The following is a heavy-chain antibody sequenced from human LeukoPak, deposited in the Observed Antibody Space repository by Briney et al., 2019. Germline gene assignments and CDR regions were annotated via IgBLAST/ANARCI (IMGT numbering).Heavy chain of an antibody. CDR2: ISSSSSYI. V-gene: IGHV3-21*01. J-gene: IGHJ5*02. Sequence: GGSLRLSCAASGFTFSSYSMNWVRQAPGKGLEWVSSISSSSSYIYYADSVKGRFTISTDNAKNSLYLQMNSLRAEDTAVYYCARGPGGGTMVRGVIYYNWFDPWGQGTLVTVSS. CDR1: GFTFSSYS. CDR3: ARGPGGGTMVRGVIYYNWFDP. D-gene: IGHD3-10*01.